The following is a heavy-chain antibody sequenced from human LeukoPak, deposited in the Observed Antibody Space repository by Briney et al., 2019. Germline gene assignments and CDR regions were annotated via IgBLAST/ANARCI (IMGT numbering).Heavy chain of an antibody. CDR1: GFTFDDYA. D-gene: IGHD5-24*01. CDR2: ISWNSGSI. V-gene: IGHV3-9*01. J-gene: IGHJ4*02. Sequence: SLRLSCTASGFTFDDYAMHWVRQAPGEGLEWVSGISWNSGSIGYAVSVKGRFTISRDNAKNSLYLQMNSLRAEDTALYYCAKDINSATMWYFDYWGQGTLVTVSS. CDR3: AKDINSATMWYFDY.